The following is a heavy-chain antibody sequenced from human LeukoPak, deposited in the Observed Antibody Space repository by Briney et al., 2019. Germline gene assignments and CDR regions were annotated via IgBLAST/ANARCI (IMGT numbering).Heavy chain of an antibody. Sequence: GGSLRLSCAASGFTFNIFSMNWVRQAPGKGLELVSSISSSSSYIYYADSVKGRFTISRDNAKNSLYLQMSSLRAEDTAVYYCAREFADYWGRGTLVTVSS. V-gene: IGHV3-21*01. CDR1: GFTFNIFS. CDR3: AREFADY. CDR2: ISSSSSYI. J-gene: IGHJ4*02.